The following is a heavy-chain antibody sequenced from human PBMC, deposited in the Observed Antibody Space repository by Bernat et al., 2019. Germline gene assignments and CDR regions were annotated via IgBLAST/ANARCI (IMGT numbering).Heavy chain of an antibody. CDR2: IKQDGSEE. CDR1: GFTFSSYW. J-gene: IGHJ6*02. CDR3: ASAPEWLYYYGMDV. V-gene: IGHV3-7*03. D-gene: IGHD3-3*01. Sequence: EVQLVESGGGLVQPGGSLRLSCAASGFTFSSYWMSWVRQAPGKGLEWVANIKQDGSEEYYVDSVKGRFTISRDNAKNSLYLQMNSLRAEDAAVYYCASAPEWLYYYGMDVWGQGTTVTVSS.